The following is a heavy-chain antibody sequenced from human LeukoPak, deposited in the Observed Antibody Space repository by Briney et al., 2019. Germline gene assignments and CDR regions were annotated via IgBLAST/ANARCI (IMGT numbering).Heavy chain of an antibody. CDR1: GYTFTSYA. Sequence: ASVKVSCKASGYTFTSYAISWVRQAPGQGLEWMGWISAYNGNTYYAQTVKGRFTITTDTSTSTAYMQMKSLRSDDTAVYYCARDRSGGMDVWGQGNTVSVSS. CDR3: ARDRSGGMDV. D-gene: IGHD3-10*01. CDR2: ISAYNGNT. J-gene: IGHJ6*02. V-gene: IGHV1-18*01.